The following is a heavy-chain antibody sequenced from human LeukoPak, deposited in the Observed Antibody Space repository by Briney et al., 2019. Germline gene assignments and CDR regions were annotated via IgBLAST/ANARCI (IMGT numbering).Heavy chain of an antibody. CDR2: IRYDGSNE. J-gene: IGHJ4*02. D-gene: IGHD3-16*02. CDR3: AKQGGGYTSYYFDY. CDR1: GFTFSSYA. V-gene: IGHV3-30*02. Sequence: GGSLRLSCAASGFTFSSYAMHWVRQAPGKGLEWVAFIRYDGSNEYYPDSVKGRFTISRDNSRNTLYLQMDTLRAEDTAVYYCAKQGGGYTSYYFDYWGQGTLVTVSS.